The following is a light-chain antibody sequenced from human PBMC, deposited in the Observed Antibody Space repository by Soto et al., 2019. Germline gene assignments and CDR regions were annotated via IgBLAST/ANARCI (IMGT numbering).Light chain of an antibody. CDR1: QSVRSN. Sequence: EVVMTQSPATLSVSPGERATLSCRASQSVRSNLAWYQQKPGQAPRLLIYGASNRVSGIPATFSGSGSGTEFTLTISSLQSEDFAVYYCQQYNNWPAITFGQGTRREIK. V-gene: IGKV3D-15*01. CDR3: QQYNNWPAIT. CDR2: GAS. J-gene: IGKJ5*01.